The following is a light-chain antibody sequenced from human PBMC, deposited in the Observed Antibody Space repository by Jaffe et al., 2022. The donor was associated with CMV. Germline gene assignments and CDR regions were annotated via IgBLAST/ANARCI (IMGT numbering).Light chain of an antibody. J-gene: IGKJ4*01. CDR3: QQYGTSPPLT. CDR1: QSLSSSN. Sequence: EIVLTQSPGTLSLSPGERATLSCRASQSLSSSNLAWYQQKPGQAPRLLIYTTSTRATGIPDRFSGSGSGTDFTLTISSLEPEDFAVYYCQQYGTSPPLTFGGGTKVEIK. CDR2: TTS. V-gene: IGKV3-20*01.